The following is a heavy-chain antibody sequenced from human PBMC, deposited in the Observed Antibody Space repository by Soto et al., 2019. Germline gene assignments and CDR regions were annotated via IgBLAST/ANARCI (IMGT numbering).Heavy chain of an antibody. J-gene: IGHJ4*02. CDR3: ASGAYSSSWYYFDY. Sequence: GGSLRLSCAASGFTFSSYAMHWVRQAPGKGLEWVAVISYDGSNKYYADSVKGRFTISRDNSKNTLYLQMNSLRAEDTAVYYCASGAYSSSWYYFDYWGQGTLVTVS. CDR1: GFTFSSYA. CDR2: ISYDGSNK. D-gene: IGHD6-13*01. V-gene: IGHV3-30-3*01.